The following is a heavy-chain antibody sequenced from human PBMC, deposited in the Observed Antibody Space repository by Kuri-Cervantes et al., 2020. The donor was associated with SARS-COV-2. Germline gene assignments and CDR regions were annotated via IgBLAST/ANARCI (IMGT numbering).Heavy chain of an antibody. D-gene: IGHD3-9*01. J-gene: IGHJ3*02. Sequence: ASVKVSCKASGYTFTSYDINWVRQATGQGLEWMGWMNPNSGNTGYAQKLQGRVTMTTDTSTSTAYMELRSLRSDDTAVYYCARVGPLRYFDWLLLGAFDIWGQGTMVTVSS. CDR1: GYTFTSYD. CDR3: ARVGPLRYFDWLLLGAFDI. CDR2: MNPNSGNT. V-gene: IGHV1-8*01.